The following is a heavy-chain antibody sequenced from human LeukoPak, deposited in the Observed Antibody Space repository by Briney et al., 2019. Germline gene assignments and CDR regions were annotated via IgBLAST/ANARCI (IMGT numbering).Heavy chain of an antibody. V-gene: IGHV3-33*01. CDR3: ASSTIFGVVNGMDV. CDR2: IWYDGSNK. D-gene: IGHD3-3*01. CDR1: GFTFSSYG. J-gene: IGHJ6*02. Sequence: PGGSLRLSCAASGFTFSSYGMHWVRQAPGKGLEWVAVIWYDGSNKYYADSVKGRFTISRDNSKNTPYLQMNSLRAEDTAVYYCASSTIFGVVNGMDVWGQGTTVTVSS.